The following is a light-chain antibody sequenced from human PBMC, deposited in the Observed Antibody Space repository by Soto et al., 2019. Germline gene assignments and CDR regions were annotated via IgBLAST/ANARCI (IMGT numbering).Light chain of an antibody. Sequence: EIVLTQSPATLSLSPGERATLSCRASQSVSSYLAWYQQKPGQAPRLLIYDASNRATGIPARFSGSGSGTDFTLTISSLEPEDSAAYYCQQRSNWPLYTFGQGTKLEIK. J-gene: IGKJ2*01. CDR3: QQRSNWPLYT. CDR1: QSVSSY. CDR2: DAS. V-gene: IGKV3-11*01.